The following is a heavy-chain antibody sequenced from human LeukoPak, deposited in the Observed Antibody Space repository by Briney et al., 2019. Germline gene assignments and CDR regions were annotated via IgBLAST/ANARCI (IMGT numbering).Heavy chain of an antibody. J-gene: IGHJ5*02. D-gene: IGHD6-13*01. Sequence: GGSLRLSCAASGFTFSNYEMIWVRQAPGERLEWVSYISAIDSTTYYADSVKGRFTISRDNAKNSLYLQMNSLRVEDTAVYHCARGLPNSNWPHWFDPWGQGTLVTVSS. CDR2: ISAIDSTT. CDR3: ARGLPNSNWPHWFDP. V-gene: IGHV3-48*03. CDR1: GFTFSNYE.